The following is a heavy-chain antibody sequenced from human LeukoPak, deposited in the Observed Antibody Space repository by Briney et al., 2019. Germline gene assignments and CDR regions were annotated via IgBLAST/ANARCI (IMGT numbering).Heavy chain of an antibody. J-gene: IGHJ4*02. Sequence: GGSLRLSCAASGFTFNADWISWVRQAPGKGLEWVANIKEDGSELYYVDSVKGRFTISRDNAKNSLYLQMNSLRAEDTAVYYCARGVYYFDYWGQGTLVTVSS. CDR1: GFTFNADW. CDR3: ARGVYYFDY. V-gene: IGHV3-7*03. CDR2: IKEDGSEL. D-gene: IGHD2/OR15-2a*01.